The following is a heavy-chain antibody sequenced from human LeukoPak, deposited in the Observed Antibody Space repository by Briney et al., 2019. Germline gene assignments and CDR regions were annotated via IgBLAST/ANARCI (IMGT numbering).Heavy chain of an antibody. CDR3: ATDRDYYDSSGYSDY. CDR2: IIPIFGTA. J-gene: IGHJ4*02. D-gene: IGHD3-22*01. V-gene: IGHV1-69*01. Sequence: ASVKVSCKASGGTFSSYAISWVRQAPGQGLEWMGGIIPIFGTANYAQKFQGRVTITADEATSTAYMELSSLRSEDTAVYYCATDRDYYDSSGYSDYWGQGTLVTVSS. CDR1: GGTFSSYA.